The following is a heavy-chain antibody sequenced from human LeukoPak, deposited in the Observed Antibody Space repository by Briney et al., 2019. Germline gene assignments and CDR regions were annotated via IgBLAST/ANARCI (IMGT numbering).Heavy chain of an antibody. Sequence: PGRSLRLSCAASGFTFSEYWMSWVRQAPGKGLQWVANIKEDGSETYYDDSVRGRFTISRDNAKTSLYLQMNSLRVEDTAVYYCARARWEGSVAGRCDCWGQGTLVTVSS. D-gene: IGHD6-19*01. CDR1: GFTFSEYW. CDR3: ARARWEGSVAGRCDC. CDR2: IKEDGSET. V-gene: IGHV3-7*01. J-gene: IGHJ4*02.